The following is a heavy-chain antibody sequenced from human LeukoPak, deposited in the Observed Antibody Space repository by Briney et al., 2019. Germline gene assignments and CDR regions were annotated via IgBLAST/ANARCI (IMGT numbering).Heavy chain of an antibody. CDR3: AKYPTPGIAVAGTDYFDY. Sequence: PGGSLRLSCAASGFTFSSYAMSWVRQAPGKGLEWVSAISGSGGSTYYADSVKGRFTISRDNSKNTLYLQMNSLRAEDTAVYYCAKYPTPGIAVAGTDYFDYWGQGTLVTVSS. V-gene: IGHV3-23*01. CDR2: ISGSGGST. J-gene: IGHJ4*02. CDR1: GFTFSSYA. D-gene: IGHD6-19*01.